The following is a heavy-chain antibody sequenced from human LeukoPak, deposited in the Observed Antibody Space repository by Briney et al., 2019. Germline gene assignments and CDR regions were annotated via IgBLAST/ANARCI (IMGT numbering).Heavy chain of an antibody. CDR2: INPNSGDT. D-gene: IGHD3-22*01. V-gene: IGHV1-2*02. CDR3: ARDQWRSYYYDSSGYYSNWFDP. J-gene: IGHJ5*02. Sequence: GASVKVSCTAAGHTFIRYYMHWVRQAPAQGQEWMGWINPNSGDTKYAQKFQGRVTMTRDTSISTAYMELSRLRSDDTAVYYCARDQWRSYYYDSSGYYSNWFDPWGQGTLVTVSS. CDR1: GHTFIRYY.